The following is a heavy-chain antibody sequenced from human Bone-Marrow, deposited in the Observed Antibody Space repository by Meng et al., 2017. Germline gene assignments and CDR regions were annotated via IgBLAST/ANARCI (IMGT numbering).Heavy chain of an antibody. V-gene: IGHV3-30-3*01. J-gene: IGHJ5*02. CDR3: ARDKSHYDGRSGWFDP. CDR2: VSHDGNSG. D-gene: IGHD3-16*01. CDR1: GFTFTDYA. Sequence: QVQLVESGGGVVQPGGSLRLSCAASGFTFTDYAMHWVRQAPGKGLEWVAIVSHDGNSGCYADSVKGRFSISRDNFRNTQYLQMNSLRPEDTAVYYCARDKSHYDGRSGWFDPWGQGTLVTVSS.